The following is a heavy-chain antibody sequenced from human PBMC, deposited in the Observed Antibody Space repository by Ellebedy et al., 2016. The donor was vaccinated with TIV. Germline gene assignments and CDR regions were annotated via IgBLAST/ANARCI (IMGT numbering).Heavy chain of an antibody. CDR2: INPNIGGT. D-gene: IGHD2-2*01. CDR1: GYTFTGYY. J-gene: IGHJ4*02. Sequence: ASVKVSCXASGYTFTGYYMHWVRHAPGQGLEWMGWINPNIGGTNYAQKFQGWVTMTRDTSISTAYMELSRLRSDDTAVYYCARRSRGVVPAAMRGRGYYFDYWGQGTLVTVSS. V-gene: IGHV1-2*04. CDR3: ARRSRGVVPAAMRGRGYYFDY.